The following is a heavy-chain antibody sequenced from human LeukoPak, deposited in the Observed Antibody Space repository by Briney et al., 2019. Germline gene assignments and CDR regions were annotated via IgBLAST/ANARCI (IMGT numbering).Heavy chain of an antibody. V-gene: IGHV4-61*01. Sequence: SETLSLTCTVSGGSVSSGSYYWSWIRQPPGKGLEWIGYIYYSGGTNYNPSLKSRVTISVDTSKNQFSLKLSSVTAADTAVYYCARERGVGATIFDYWGQGTLVTVSS. CDR1: GGSVSSGSYY. J-gene: IGHJ4*02. D-gene: IGHD1-26*01. CDR3: ARERGVGATIFDY. CDR2: IYYSGGT.